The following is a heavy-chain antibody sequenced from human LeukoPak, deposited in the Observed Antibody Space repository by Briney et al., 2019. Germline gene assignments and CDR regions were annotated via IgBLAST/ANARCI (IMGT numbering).Heavy chain of an antibody. J-gene: IGHJ3*02. CDR3: ARGPYSYDSSGAFDI. D-gene: IGHD3-22*01. V-gene: IGHV4-59*08. CDR2: ISYIGST. Sequence: SETLSLTCSVSGGSISSDSWSWIRQPPGKGLEWIGYISYIGSTNYNPSLKSRVTISVDTSKNQFSLKLSSVTAADTAVYFCARGPYSYDSSGAFDIWGQGTMVTVSS. CDR1: GGSISSDS.